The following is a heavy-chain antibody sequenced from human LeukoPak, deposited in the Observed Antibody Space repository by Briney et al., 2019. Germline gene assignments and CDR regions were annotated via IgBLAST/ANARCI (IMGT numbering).Heavy chain of an antibody. CDR2: ISGSGGST. V-gene: IGHV3-23*01. CDR1: GFTFSRYA. Sequence: GGSLRLSCAASGFTFSRYAMSWVRQAPGKGLEWVSAISGSGGSTYYADSVEGRFTISRDNSKNTLYLQMNSLRAEDTAVYYCATPRRGRRVGYFDYWGQGTLVTVSS. D-gene: IGHD1-26*01. CDR3: ATPRRGRRVGYFDY. J-gene: IGHJ4*02.